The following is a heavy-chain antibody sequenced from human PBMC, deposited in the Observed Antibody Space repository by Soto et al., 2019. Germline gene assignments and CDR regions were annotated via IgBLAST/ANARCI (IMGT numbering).Heavy chain of an antibody. CDR3: ARTTLTGTIYYFDP. CDR1: GYSFTDYF. V-gene: IGHV1-2*02. J-gene: IGHJ4*02. CDR2: VIPNSGDT. Sequence: QVQLVQSGAEVKKPGASVKVSCRASGYSFTDYFIQWVRQAPGQGLEWMGWVIPNSGDTKYAQRFQVRVTMTRDTSINTAYMELSELTSDDTAVYYCARTTLTGTIYYFDPWGQGSLVTVSS. D-gene: IGHD3-9*01.